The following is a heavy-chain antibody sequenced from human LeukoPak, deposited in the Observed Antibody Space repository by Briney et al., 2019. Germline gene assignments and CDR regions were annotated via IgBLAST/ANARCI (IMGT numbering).Heavy chain of an antibody. CDR3: ASDGYSYGYYYYYGMDV. CDR1: GGSISSYY. Sequence: PSETLSLTCTVSGGSISSYYWSWIRQPPGKGLEWIGYIYYSGSTNYNPSLKSRVTISVDTSKNQFSLKLSSVTAADAAVYYCASDGYSYGYYYYYGMDVWGQGTTVTVSS. V-gene: IGHV4-59*01. D-gene: IGHD5-18*01. J-gene: IGHJ6*02. CDR2: IYYSGST.